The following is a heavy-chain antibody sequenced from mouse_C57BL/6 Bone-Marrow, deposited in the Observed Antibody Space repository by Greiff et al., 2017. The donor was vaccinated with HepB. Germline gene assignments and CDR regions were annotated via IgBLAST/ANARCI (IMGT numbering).Heavy chain of an antibody. CDR1: GFTFSSYG. CDR2: ISSGGSYT. J-gene: IGHJ3*01. D-gene: IGHD2-4*01. Sequence: EVKLQESGGDLVKPGGSLKLSCAASGFTFSSYGMSWVRQTPDKRLEWVATISSGGSYTYYPDSVKGRFTISRDNAKNTLYLQMSSLKSEDTAMYYCASPIYYDYDGGFAYWGQGTLVTVSA. V-gene: IGHV5-6*01. CDR3: ASPIYYDYDGGFAY.